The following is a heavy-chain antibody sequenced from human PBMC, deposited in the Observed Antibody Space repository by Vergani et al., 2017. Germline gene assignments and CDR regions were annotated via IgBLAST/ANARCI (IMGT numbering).Heavy chain of an antibody. CDR1: GGSFTSYH. V-gene: IGHV4-34*01. Sequence: QVQLQQWGGGLLKPSETLSLTCVVNGGSFTSYHWTWIRQSPGEGLEWVGDIDHTGRPDYNPSLKSQITMSVDKSRNQFSLTLNSVTATDTAIYFCARVNTETNGHLYYYYYMDVWSEGTAVTVS. D-gene: IGHD4-11*01. CDR3: ARVNTETNGHLYYYYYMDV. J-gene: IGHJ6*03. CDR2: IDHTGRP.